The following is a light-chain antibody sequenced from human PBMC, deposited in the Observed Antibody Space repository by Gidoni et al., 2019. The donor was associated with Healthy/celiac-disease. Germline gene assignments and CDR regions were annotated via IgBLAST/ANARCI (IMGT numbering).Light chain of an antibody. CDR1: QSVLHSSNNKNY. J-gene: IGKJ3*01. CDR3: QQSSRTPFT. CDR2: WAT. V-gene: IGKV4-1*01. Sequence: DIVMTQSPDSLAVSLGERATINCKSSQSVLHSSNNKNYLAWYQQNPGQPPKLLIYWATTRESGVPDRFSGSGSGTDFTLTISSLQAEELAVYYCQQSSRTPFTFGPGTKVDIK.